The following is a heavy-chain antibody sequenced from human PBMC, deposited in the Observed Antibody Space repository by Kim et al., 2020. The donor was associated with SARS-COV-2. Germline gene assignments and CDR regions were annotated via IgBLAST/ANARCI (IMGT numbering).Heavy chain of an antibody. CDR1: GFTFSSYA. CDR3: SSRKKRWLQLEGTI. CDR2: ISYDGSNK. J-gene: IGHJ4*02. Sequence: GGSLRLSCAASGFTFSSYAMHWVRQAPGKGLEWVAVISYDGSNKYYADSVKGRFTISRDNSKNTLYLQMNSLRAEDTAVYYCSSRKKRWLQLEGTIWGQGTLVTVSS. V-gene: IGHV3-30*04. D-gene: IGHD5-12*01.